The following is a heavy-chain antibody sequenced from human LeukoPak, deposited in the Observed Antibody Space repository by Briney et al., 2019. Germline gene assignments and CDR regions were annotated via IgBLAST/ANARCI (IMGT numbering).Heavy chain of an antibody. J-gene: IGHJ3*02. V-gene: IGHV4-39*07. CDR3: ARDLVTVTKGFDI. D-gene: IGHD4-17*01. CDR1: GGSIRTGGSY. CDR2: IYIGGTT. Sequence: PSETLSLTCTVSGGSIRTGGSYWAWIRQAPGKGLEWIGSIYIGGTTHYRPSFNSRVTISIDTSGNQFSLRLSSVTAADTAVYYCARDLVTVTKGFDIWGQGTMVSVSS.